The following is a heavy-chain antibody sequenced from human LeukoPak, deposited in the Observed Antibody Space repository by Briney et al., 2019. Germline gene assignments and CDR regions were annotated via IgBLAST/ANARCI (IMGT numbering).Heavy chain of an antibody. D-gene: IGHD6-13*01. V-gene: IGHV1-18*04. CDR3: ARTSSSWEYYYYGMDV. Sequence: ASVKVSCKASGYTFTSYGISWVRQAPGQGLEWMGWIRAYNGNTNYAQKLQGRVTMTTDTSTSTAYMELRSLRSDDTAVYYCARTSSSWEYYYYGMDVWGKGTTVTVSS. J-gene: IGHJ6*04. CDR2: IRAYNGNT. CDR1: GYTFTSYG.